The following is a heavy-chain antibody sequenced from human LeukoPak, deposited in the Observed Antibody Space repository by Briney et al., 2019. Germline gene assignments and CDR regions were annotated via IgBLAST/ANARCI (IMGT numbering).Heavy chain of an antibody. CDR2: ISSSSSYI. V-gene: IGHV3-21*04. CDR1: GFTFSSYS. D-gene: IGHD3-22*01. CDR3: AKDPRYYYDSSGYYNY. Sequence: GGSLRLSCAASGFTFSSYSMNWVRQAPGKGLEWVSSISSSSSYIYYADSVKGRFTISRDNAKNSLYLQMNSLRAEDTAVYYCAKDPRYYYDSSGYYNYWGQGTLVTVSS. J-gene: IGHJ4*02.